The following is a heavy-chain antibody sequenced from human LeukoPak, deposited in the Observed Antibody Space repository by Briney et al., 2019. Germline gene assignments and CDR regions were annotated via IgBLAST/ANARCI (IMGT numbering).Heavy chain of an antibody. CDR3: ARDLYGDRDYGMDV. D-gene: IGHD4-17*01. CDR1: GFTFSSYS. J-gene: IGHJ6*02. Sequence: PGGSLRLSCAASGFTFSSYSMNWVRQAPGKGLEWVSSISSSSSYIYYADSVKGRFTISRDNAKNSLYLQMNSLRAEDTAVYYCARDLYGDRDYGMDVWGQGTTVTVSS. CDR2: ISSSSSYI. V-gene: IGHV3-21*01.